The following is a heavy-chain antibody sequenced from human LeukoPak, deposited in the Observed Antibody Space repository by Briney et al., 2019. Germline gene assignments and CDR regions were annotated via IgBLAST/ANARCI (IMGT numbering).Heavy chain of an antibody. CDR2: IHYSGST. D-gene: IGHD3-22*01. Sequence: SETLSLTCTVSGDSIGNYYWSWIRQPPGKGLESIGHIHYSGSTKNNPSLQSRVIISLNTSKNQFSLKLSSVTAADTAVYFCARYDSSGHHHLGAFDIWGQGTMVTVSS. CDR3: ARYDSSGHHHLGAFDI. CDR1: GDSIGNYY. V-gene: IGHV4-59*01. J-gene: IGHJ3*02.